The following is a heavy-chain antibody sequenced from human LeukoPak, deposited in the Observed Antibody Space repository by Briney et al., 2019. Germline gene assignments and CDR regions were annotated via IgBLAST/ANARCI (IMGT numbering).Heavy chain of an antibody. CDR1: GFTFSSYG. CDR2: ISYDGSNK. Sequence: GGSLRLSCAASGFTFSSYGMHWVRQAPGKGLEWVAVISYDGSNKYYADSVKGRSTISRDNSKNTLYLQMNSLRAEDTAVYYCAKDPRRYGSGSFYFDHWGQGILVTVSS. D-gene: IGHD3-10*01. J-gene: IGHJ4*02. CDR3: AKDPRRYGSGSFYFDH. V-gene: IGHV3-30*18.